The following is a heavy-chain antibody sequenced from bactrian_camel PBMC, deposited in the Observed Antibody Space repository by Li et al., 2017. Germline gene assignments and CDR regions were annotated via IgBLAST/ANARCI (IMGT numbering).Heavy chain of an antibody. CDR1: GFTFSSYK. J-gene: IGHJ4*01. V-gene: IGHV3S40*01. CDR2: ISGSGSTT. Sequence: VQLVESGGGLVQPGGSLRLSCAASGFTFSSYKMSRVRQAPGQGLEWVSGISGSGSTTGYQDSVKGRFTISRDNAKNTLYLQMNSLKTEDTAVYYCATDGWGYEQHEYHYWGQGTQVTVS. CDR3: ATDGWGYEQHEYHY. D-gene: IGHD5*01.